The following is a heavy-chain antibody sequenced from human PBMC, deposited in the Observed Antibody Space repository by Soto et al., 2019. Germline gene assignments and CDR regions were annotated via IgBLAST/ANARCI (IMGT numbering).Heavy chain of an antibody. CDR1: GDSMTSSNW. J-gene: IGHJ4*02. Sequence: QVQLLESGPGLLKPSGTLSLTCTVSGDSMTSSNWWNWVRQPPGKGLEWIGEAHRSGRTNYNPSLKSRVTISVDRSQSHFSLQLTSVTAADTAVYYCARSEATALDYWGQGTLVTVSS. CDR3: ARSEATALDY. V-gene: IGHV4-4*02. CDR2: AHRSGRT.